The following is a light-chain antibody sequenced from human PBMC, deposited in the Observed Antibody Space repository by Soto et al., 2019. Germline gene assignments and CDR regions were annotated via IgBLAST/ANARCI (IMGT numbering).Light chain of an antibody. J-gene: IGLJ1*01. V-gene: IGLV2-11*01. CDR3: CSYVGSYSDV. Sequence: QSALTQPRSVSGSPGQSVTISCTGTSSDVGGYNSVSWYQQHPGKAPKLMIYDVSKRPSGVPDRFSGSKSGNTASLTISGLQAEDEADYYCCSYVGSYSDVFGTGTKLTVL. CDR2: DVS. CDR1: SSDVGGYNS.